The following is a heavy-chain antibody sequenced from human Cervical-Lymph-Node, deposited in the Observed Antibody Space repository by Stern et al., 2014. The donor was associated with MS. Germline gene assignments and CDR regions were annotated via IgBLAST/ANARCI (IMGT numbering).Heavy chain of an antibody. CDR1: GFTFSTYW. V-gene: IGHV3-74*03. J-gene: IGHJ3*02. D-gene: IGHD3-22*01. CDR3: AREYYYDGRGALDI. CDR2: ISGDGSST. Sequence: EVQLLESGGGLVQRGGSLRLPCEASGFTFSTYWMHWVRQVPGKGLVWVSRISGDGSSTTYADSVKGRFTISRDNAKSTVYLQMNSLRAEDTAVYYCAREYYYDGRGALDIWGQGTMVTVSS.